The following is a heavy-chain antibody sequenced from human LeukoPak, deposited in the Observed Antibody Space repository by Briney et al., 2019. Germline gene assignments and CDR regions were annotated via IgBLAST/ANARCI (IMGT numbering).Heavy chain of an antibody. Sequence: ASVKVSCKASGGTFSSYAISWVRQAPGQGLEWMGGIIPIFGTANYAQKFQGRVTITADKSPSTAYMELSRLRSEDTAVYYCASAKTTDGKKNYYYYYYMDVWGKGTTVTVSS. CDR1: GGTFSSYA. D-gene: IGHD1-7*01. CDR2: IIPIFGTA. CDR3: ASAKTTDGKKNYYYYYYMDV. V-gene: IGHV1-69*06. J-gene: IGHJ6*03.